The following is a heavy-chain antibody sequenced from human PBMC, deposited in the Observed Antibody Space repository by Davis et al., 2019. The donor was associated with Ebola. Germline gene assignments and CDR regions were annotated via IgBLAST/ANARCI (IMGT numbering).Heavy chain of an antibody. CDR2: VIVASGNT. CDR3: AAEDYNDGTCCSFDY. Sequence: SVKVSCKTSGFRFPNSAVQWVRQAPGERLEWIGWVIVASGNTKYTQNLQGRLIITSDTSTGTAYMELSRLTTEDTAVYYCAAEDYNDGTCCSFDYWGQGTLVTVSS. V-gene: IGHV1-58*01. J-gene: IGHJ4*02. CDR1: GFRFPNSA. D-gene: IGHD3-22*01.